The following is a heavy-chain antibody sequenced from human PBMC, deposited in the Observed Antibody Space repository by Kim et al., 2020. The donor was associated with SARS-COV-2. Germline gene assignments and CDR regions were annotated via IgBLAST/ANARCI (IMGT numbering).Heavy chain of an antibody. CDR1: GFTFSSYA. CDR3: AKGVTMIVVVISWFDP. V-gene: IGHV3-23*01. J-gene: IGHJ5*02. D-gene: IGHD3-22*01. CDR2: ISGSGGST. Sequence: GGSLRLSCAASGFTFSSYAMSWVRQAPGKGLEWVSAISGSGGSTYYADSVKGRFTISRDNSKNTLYLQMNSLRAEDTAVYYCAKGVTMIVVVISWFDPWGQGTLVTVSS.